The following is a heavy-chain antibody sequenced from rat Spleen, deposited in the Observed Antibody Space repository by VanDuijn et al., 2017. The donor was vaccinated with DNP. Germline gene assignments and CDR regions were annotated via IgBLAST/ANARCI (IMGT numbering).Heavy chain of an antibody. Sequence: EVQLVESGGGIVQPGRSLKLSCAVAGFTFSSFPMAWVRQAPTRGLEWVATIIYDGSSTYYRDSVKGRFTISRDNAKSTLYLPMDSLRSEDTATYYCATGFDYWGQGVMVTVSS. D-gene: IGHD5-1*01. J-gene: IGHJ2*01. V-gene: IGHV5-46*01. CDR2: IIYDGSST. CDR1: GFTFSSFP. CDR3: ATGFDY.